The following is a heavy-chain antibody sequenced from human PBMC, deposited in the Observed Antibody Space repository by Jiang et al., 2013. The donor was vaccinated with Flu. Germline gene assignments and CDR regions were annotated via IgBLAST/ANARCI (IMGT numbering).Heavy chain of an antibody. D-gene: IGHD1-26*01. CDR3: AAGLRWDLPDY. Sequence: KVSCMTSGFSFSNSAVQWVRQARGQRLEWIGWIVVGSGNANYAPDFQERVTITRDMSTSTAYMELSSLRSDDTAVYFCAAGLRWDLPDYWGQGTLVTVSS. V-gene: IGHV1-58*01. CDR1: GFSFSNSA. J-gene: IGHJ4*02. CDR2: IVVGSGNA.